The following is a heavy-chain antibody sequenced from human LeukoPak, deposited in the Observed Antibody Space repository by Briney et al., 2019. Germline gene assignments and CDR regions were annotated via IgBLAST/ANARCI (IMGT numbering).Heavy chain of an antibody. Sequence: GGSLRLSCAASGFTCSYAMSWVRQAPGKGLEWVSAISGSGGSTYYADSVKGRFTISRDNSKNTLYLQMNSLRAEDTALYYCARWGSGYNLFDYWGQGILVTVSS. CDR2: ISGSGGST. V-gene: IGHV3-23*01. CDR1: GFTCSYA. CDR3: ARWGSGYNLFDY. J-gene: IGHJ4*02. D-gene: IGHD3-3*01.